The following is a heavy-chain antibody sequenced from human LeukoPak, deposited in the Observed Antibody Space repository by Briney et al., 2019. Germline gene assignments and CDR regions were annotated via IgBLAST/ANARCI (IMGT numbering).Heavy chain of an antibody. CDR2: IYSSGST. CDR3: AREQGRDSGWNAYYGMDI. CDR1: GISVSNNY. D-gene: IGHD6-19*01. Sequence: GGSLRLSCAATGISVSNNYMSWVRQAPGKGLEWVSVIYSSGSTYYADSVKGRFSISRDKSKNTLYLQMNNLRDEDTAVYYCAREQGRDSGWNAYYGMDIWGQGTTVTVSS. V-gene: IGHV3-66*01. J-gene: IGHJ6*02.